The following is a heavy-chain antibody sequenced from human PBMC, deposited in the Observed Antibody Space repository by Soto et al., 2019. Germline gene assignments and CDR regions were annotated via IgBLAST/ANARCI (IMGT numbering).Heavy chain of an antibody. V-gene: IGHV4-59*01. J-gene: IGHJ6*02. CDR1: GGSISSYY. D-gene: IGHD3-10*01. CDR2: IYYSGST. CDR3: ARGRGSGSAFYYYGMDV. Sequence: ETLSLTSTVSGGSISSYYWSWIRRPPGKGLEWIGYIYYSGSTNYNPSLKSRVTISVDTSKNQFSLKLSSVTAADTAVYYCARGRGSGSAFYYYGMDVWGQGTTVTVSS.